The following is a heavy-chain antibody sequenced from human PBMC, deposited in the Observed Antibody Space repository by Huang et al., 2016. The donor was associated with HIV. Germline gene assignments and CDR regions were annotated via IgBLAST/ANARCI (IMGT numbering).Heavy chain of an antibody. CDR3: ARDGLVSNYYYDSSGYYLGDAFDI. D-gene: IGHD3-22*01. V-gene: IGHV3-30-3*01. J-gene: IGHJ3*02. Sequence: QVQLVESGGGVAQPGRSLRLSCAASGFTFSGYAMHWVRQAPGKGMEWVAVISYDGSNKQYAESVKGRFTISRDNSKNTLYLQMNSLRAEDTAVYYCARDGLVSNYYYDSSGYYLGDAFDIWGQGTMVTVSS. CDR2: ISYDGSNK. CDR1: GFTFSGYA.